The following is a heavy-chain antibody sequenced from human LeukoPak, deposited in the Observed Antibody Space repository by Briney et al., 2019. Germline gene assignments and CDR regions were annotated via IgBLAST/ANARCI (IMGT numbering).Heavy chain of an antibody. D-gene: IGHD3-3*01. CDR3: ARSPGDFWSGYYMANYFDY. V-gene: IGHV1-2*02. CDR2: INPNSGGT. J-gene: IGHJ4*02. CDR1: GYTFTGYC. Sequence: ASVKVSCKASGYTFTGYCMNWVRQAPGQGLEWMGWINPNSGGTNYAQKFQGRVTMTRDTSISTAYMELSRLRSDDTAVYYCARSPGDFWSGYYMANYFDYSGQGTLVTVSS.